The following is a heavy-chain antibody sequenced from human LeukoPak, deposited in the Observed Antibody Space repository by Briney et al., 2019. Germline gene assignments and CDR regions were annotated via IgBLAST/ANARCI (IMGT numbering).Heavy chain of an antibody. CDR3: GRDQDRGSYHDPIFDY. D-gene: IGHD1-26*01. V-gene: IGHV3-21*06. CDR2: ISPSSSNI. CDR1: GFTFSTYT. J-gene: IGHJ4*02. Sequence: GGSLRLSCAASGFTFSTYTMNWVRQAPGKGLEWASSISPSSSNIYYADSMKGRFTISRDDPKNLLYLQMNSLRAEDTAVYYCGRDQDRGSYHDPIFDYWGQGTLVTVSS.